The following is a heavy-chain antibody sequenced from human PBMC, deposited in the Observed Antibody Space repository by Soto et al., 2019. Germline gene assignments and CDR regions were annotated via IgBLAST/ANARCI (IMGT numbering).Heavy chain of an antibody. CDR3: AKDHVYSWIYDYYFDY. J-gene: IGHJ4*02. CDR1: EFAFSTYG. V-gene: IGHV3-30*18. D-gene: IGHD1-26*01. CDR2: VSNDGSNI. Sequence: QVHLVESGGGVVHPGRSLRLSCAASEFAFSTYGMHWVRQAPGKGLEWVAVVSNDGSNIYYADSVRGRFTISRDNSKNMLYLLMNSRRAEDTAEYYCAKDHVYSWIYDYYFDYWGRGTLVTVSS.